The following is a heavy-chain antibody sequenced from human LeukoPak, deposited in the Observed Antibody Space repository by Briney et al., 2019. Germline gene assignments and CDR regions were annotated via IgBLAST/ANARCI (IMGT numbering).Heavy chain of an antibody. CDR2: IIPIFGTA. CDR3: ARDYSSGWYERWHFDY. CDR1: GGTFSSYA. J-gene: IGHJ4*02. D-gene: IGHD6-19*01. V-gene: IGHV1-69*05. Sequence: SVKVSCKASGGTFSSYAISWVRQAPGQGLEWMGRIIPIFGTANYAQKFQGRVTITTDESTSTAYMELSSLRSEDTAVYYCARDYSSGWYERWHFDYWGQGALVTVSS.